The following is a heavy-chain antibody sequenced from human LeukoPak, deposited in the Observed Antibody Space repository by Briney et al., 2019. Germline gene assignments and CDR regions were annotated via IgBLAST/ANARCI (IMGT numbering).Heavy chain of an antibody. V-gene: IGHV3-48*03. CDR2: ISSCCSTI. CDR1: GFTLSSFD. D-gene: IGHD3-10*01. J-gene: IGHJ3*02. CDR3: ATNLWNAFDI. Sequence: GGSLRLSCAASGFTLSSFDMNWVRKAPAKGLEWVSYISSCCSTIYYADSVMGLFIISRDNDKNSLYLQMNSLRAEDTAVYYCATNLWNAFDIWGQGTMVTVSS.